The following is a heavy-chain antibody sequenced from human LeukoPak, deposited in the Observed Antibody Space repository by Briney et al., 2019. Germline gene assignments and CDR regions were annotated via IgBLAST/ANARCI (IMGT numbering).Heavy chain of an antibody. Sequence: ASVKVSCKASGYTFTSYYMHWVRQAPGQGLEWMGIINPSGGSTSYAQKFQGRVTMTRDTSTSTVYMELSSLRSEDTAVYYCARSQFPPRHTMVRGVEGLFDPWGQGTLVTVSS. V-gene: IGHV1-46*03. CDR3: ARSQFPPRHTMVRGVEGLFDP. J-gene: IGHJ5*02. CDR1: GYTFTSYY. CDR2: INPSGGST. D-gene: IGHD3-10*01.